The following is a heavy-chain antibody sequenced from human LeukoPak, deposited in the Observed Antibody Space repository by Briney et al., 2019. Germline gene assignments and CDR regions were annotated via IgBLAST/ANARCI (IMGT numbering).Heavy chain of an antibody. CDR3: AKDGDSKFGELHSGMDV. J-gene: IGHJ6*02. V-gene: IGHV3-9*01. CDR2: ISWNSGSI. CDR1: GFTFDDYA. D-gene: IGHD3-10*01. Sequence: GGSLRLSCAASGFTFDDYAMHWVRQAPGKGLEWVSGISWNSGSIGYADSVKGRFTISRDNAKNSLYLQMNSLRAEDTALCYCAKDGDSKFGELHSGMDVWGQGTTVTVSS.